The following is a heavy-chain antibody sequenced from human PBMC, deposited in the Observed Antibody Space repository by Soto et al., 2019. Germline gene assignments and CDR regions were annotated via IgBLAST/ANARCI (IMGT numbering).Heavy chain of an antibody. Sequence: SVKVSFKACGGPFSSYAISLVRQAPGQGLEWMGGIIPIFGTANYAQKFQGRVTITADKSTSTAYMELSSLRSEDTAVYYCARTDYSGSGSSDYWGQGTMVTVSS. CDR1: GGPFSSYA. V-gene: IGHV1-69*06. J-gene: IGHJ4*02. CDR2: IIPIFGTA. D-gene: IGHD3-10*01. CDR3: ARTDYSGSGSSDY.